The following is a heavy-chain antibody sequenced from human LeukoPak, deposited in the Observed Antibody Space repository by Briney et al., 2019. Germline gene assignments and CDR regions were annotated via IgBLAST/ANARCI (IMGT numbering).Heavy chain of an antibody. J-gene: IGHJ4*02. D-gene: IGHD6-19*01. V-gene: IGHV1-18*01. CDR1: GYTFTSYG. CDR3: ARGAIAVAHFDY. CDR2: ISAYNGNT. Sequence: ASVKVSCRASGYTFTSYGISWVRQAPGQGLEWMGWISAYNGNTNYAQKLQGRVTMTTDTSASTAYMELSSLRSEDTAVYYCARGAIAVAHFDYWGQGTLVTVSS.